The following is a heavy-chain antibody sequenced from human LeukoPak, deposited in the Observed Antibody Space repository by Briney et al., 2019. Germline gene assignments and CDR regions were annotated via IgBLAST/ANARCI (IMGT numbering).Heavy chain of an antibody. Sequence: GSLRLSCAASGFTFSSYAMSWVRQAPGKGLEWGSAISGSGGSKYDADSVKGRFTISRDNSKNPLYLQMNSLRAEDTAVYYCAKGRVCSGGSCYSEDYYYYYMDVWGKGTTVIVSS. CDR2: ISGSGGSK. D-gene: IGHD2-15*01. CDR3: AKGRVCSGGSCYSEDYYYYYMDV. J-gene: IGHJ6*03. V-gene: IGHV3-23*01. CDR1: GFTFSSYA.